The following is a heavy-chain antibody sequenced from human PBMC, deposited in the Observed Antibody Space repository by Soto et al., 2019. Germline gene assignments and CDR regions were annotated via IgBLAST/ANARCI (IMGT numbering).Heavy chain of an antibody. CDR1: GGSFSGYY. Sequence: SETLSLTCAVYGGSFSGYYWSWIRQPPGKGLEWIGEINHSGSTNYNPSLKSRVTISVDTSKNQFSLKLTSVTAADTAVYYCARRGRYCSGGSCQGRWWFDPWGQGTLVTVSS. D-gene: IGHD2-15*01. CDR2: INHSGST. CDR3: ARRGRYCSGGSCQGRWWFDP. J-gene: IGHJ5*02. V-gene: IGHV4-34*01.